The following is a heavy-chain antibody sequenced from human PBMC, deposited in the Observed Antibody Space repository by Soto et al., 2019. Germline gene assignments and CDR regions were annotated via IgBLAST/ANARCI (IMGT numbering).Heavy chain of an antibody. J-gene: IGHJ4*02. D-gene: IGHD4-17*01. CDR3: ARKGSYGDYFDY. CDR1: GGSISSSSYY. CDR2: IYYSGST. Sequence: SETLSLTCTVSGGSISSSSYYWGWLRQPPGKGLEWIGSIYYSGSTNYNPSLKSRVTISVDTSKNQFSLKLSSVTAADTAVYYCARKGSYGDYFDYWGQGTLVTVSS. V-gene: IGHV4-39*07.